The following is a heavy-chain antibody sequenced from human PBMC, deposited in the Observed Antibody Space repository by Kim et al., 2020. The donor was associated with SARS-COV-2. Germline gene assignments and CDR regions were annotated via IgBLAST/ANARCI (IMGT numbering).Heavy chain of an antibody. CDR2: ISWNSGSI. Sequence: GGSLRLSCAASGFTFDDYAMHWVRQAPGKGLEWVSGISWNSGSIGYADSVKGQFTISRDNAKNSLYLQMNSLRAEDTALYYCARVQGLEWLFLGAFDIWGQGTMVTVSS. V-gene: IGHV3-9*01. CDR1: GFTFDDYA. CDR3: ARVQGLEWLFLGAFDI. D-gene: IGHD3-3*01. J-gene: IGHJ3*02.